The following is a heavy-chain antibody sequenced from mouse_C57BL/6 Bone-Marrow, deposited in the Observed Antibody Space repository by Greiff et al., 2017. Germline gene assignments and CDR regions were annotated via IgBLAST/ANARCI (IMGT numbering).Heavy chain of an antibody. J-gene: IGHJ4*01. Sequence: EVMLVESGGGLVQPGGSLKLSCAASGFTFSDYYMYWVRQTPEKRLEWVAYISNGGGSTYYPDTVKGRFTISRDNATNTPYLQLSRLKSEDTAMYYCARQTPFYYGYDCYAMDYWGQGTSVTVSS. CDR1: GFTFSDYY. V-gene: IGHV5-12*01. D-gene: IGHD2-2*01. CDR3: ARQTPFYYGYDCYAMDY. CDR2: ISNGGGST.